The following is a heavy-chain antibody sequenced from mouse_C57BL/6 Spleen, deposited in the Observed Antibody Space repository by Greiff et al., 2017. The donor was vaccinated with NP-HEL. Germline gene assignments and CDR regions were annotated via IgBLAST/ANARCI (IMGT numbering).Heavy chain of an antibody. CDR3: ARSRGYGSSLYWYFDV. CDR1: GYSFTGYY. V-gene: IGHV1-42*01. D-gene: IGHD1-1*01. Sequence: VHVKQSGPELVKPGASVKISCKASGYSFTGYYMNWVKQSPEKSLEWIGEINPSTGGTTYNQKFKAKATLTVDKSSSTAYMQLKSLTSEDSAVYYCARSRGYGSSLYWYFDVWGTGTTVTVSS. J-gene: IGHJ1*03. CDR2: INPSTGGT.